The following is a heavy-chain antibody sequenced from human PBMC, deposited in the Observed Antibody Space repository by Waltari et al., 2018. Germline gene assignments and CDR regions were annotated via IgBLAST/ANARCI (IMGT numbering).Heavy chain of an antibody. Sequence: GGLVQPGRSLRLSCAASGFTFDDYAMHWVRQAPGKGLEWVSGISWNSGSIGYADSVKGRFTISRDNAKNTLYLQMNSLRAEDTAVYYCASSGMDVWGQGTTVTVSS. CDR1: GFTFDDYA. CDR2: ISWNSGSI. CDR3: ASSGMDV. J-gene: IGHJ6*02. V-gene: IGHV3-9*01.